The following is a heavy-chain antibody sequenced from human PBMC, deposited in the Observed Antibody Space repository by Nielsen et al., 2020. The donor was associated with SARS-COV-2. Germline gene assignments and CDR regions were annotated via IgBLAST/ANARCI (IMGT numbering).Heavy chain of an antibody. CDR1: LITFSIHW. V-gene: IGHV3-74*01. Sequence: LSCAASLITFSIHWMRWVRQAPVKGLVCVSRINSDGSSTSYADSVKGRFTISRDNAKNTLYLQMNSLRAEDTAVYYCARWRFGEPHWGQGTLVTVSS. D-gene: IGHD3-10*01. CDR3: ARWRFGEPH. J-gene: IGHJ4*02. CDR2: INSDGSST.